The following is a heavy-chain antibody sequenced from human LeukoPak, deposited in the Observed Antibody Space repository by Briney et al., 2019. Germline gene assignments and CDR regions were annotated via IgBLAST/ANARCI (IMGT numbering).Heavy chain of an antibody. CDR1: GYTLTNHG. D-gene: IGHD3-22*01. CDR2: ISAYNGNT. Sequence: ASVKVSCKASGYTLTNHGISWVRQAPGQGLEWMGWISAYNGNTNYAQKLQGRVTMTTDTTTSTAYMDLRSLRSDDTAVYYCARDVYYYDSSPYYYFDFWGQGTLVAVSS. CDR3: ARDVYYYDSSPYYYFDF. V-gene: IGHV1-18*01. J-gene: IGHJ4*02.